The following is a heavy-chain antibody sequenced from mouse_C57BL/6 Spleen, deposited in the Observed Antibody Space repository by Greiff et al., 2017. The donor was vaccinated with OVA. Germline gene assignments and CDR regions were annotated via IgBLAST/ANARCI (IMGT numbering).Heavy chain of an antibody. CDR3: AVHYGSSPHWYFDV. D-gene: IGHD1-1*01. CDR1: GFSLTSYG. CDR2: IWSGGST. V-gene: IGHV2-2*01. Sequence: VKLVESGPGLVQPSQSLSITCTVSGFSLTSYGVHWVRQSPGKGLEWLGVIWSGGSTDYNAAFISRLSISKDNSKSQVFFKMNSLQADDTAIYYCAVHYGSSPHWYFDVWGTGTTVTVSS. J-gene: IGHJ1*03.